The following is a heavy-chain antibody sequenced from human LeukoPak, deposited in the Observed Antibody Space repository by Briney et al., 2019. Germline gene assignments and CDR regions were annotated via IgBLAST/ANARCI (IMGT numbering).Heavy chain of an antibody. J-gene: IGHJ4*02. D-gene: IGHD6-19*01. V-gene: IGHV4-34*01. Sequence: SETLSLTCAVYGGSFSGYYWSWIRQPPGKGLEWIGEINHSGSTNYNPSLKSRVTISVDTSKNQFSLKLSPVTAADTAVYYCARGGLASDYWGQGTLVTVSS. CDR2: INHSGST. CDR1: GGSFSGYY. CDR3: ARGGLASDY.